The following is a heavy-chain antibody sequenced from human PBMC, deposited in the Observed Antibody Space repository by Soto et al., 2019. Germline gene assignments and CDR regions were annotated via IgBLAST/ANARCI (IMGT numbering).Heavy chain of an antibody. D-gene: IGHD3-22*01. V-gene: IGHV3-30*18. J-gene: IGHJ4*02. Sequence: GGSLRLSCAASGFTFSSYGMHWVRQAPGKGLEWVAVISYDGSNKYYADSVKGRFTISRDNSKNTLYLQMNSLRAEDTAVYYCAKDLDYYDSSGYYYVWPYWGQGTLVTVSS. CDR2: ISYDGSNK. CDR3: AKDLDYYDSSGYYYVWPY. CDR1: GFTFSSYG.